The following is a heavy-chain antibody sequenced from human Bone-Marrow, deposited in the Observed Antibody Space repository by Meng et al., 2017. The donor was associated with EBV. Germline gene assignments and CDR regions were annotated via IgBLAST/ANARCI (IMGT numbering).Heavy chain of an antibody. CDR1: GGSISSSTYY. D-gene: IGHD3/OR15-3a*01. J-gene: IGHJ5*02. V-gene: IGHV4-39*01. Sequence: QLQLQESVPGLVKPSETVSPTCSVSGGSISSSTYYWGWLRQPPGKGLEWIGSIYYSGSTYYNPSLKSRVTISVDTSKNQFSLKLSSVTAADTAVYYCARQIWTTGPNWIDPWGQGPLGTVAS. CDR3: ARQIWTTGPNWIDP. CDR2: IYYSGST.